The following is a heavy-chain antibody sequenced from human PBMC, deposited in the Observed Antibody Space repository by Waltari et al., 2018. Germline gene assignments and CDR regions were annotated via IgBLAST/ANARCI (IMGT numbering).Heavy chain of an antibody. D-gene: IGHD6-19*01. CDR2: ISSSGSTI. CDR3: ARMYSSGWYSVSDY. V-gene: IGHV3-11*01. Sequence: SWIRQAPGKGLEWFSYISSSGSTIYYSDSVKGRFTISRDNAKNSLYLQMKSLRAEDTAVYYCARMYSSGWYSVSDYWGQGTLVTVSS. J-gene: IGHJ4*02.